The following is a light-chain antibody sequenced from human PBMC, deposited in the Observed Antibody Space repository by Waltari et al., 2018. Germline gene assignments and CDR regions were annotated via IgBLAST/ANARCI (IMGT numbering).Light chain of an antibody. J-gene: IGKJ1*01. CDR3: QQYNNWPPWT. Sequence: EIVMTQAPATLSVSPGARATLSCRASQSVSSNLACYQQKPGLAPRLLLYGASTRANCIPARFSGSGSGTEFTLTISSLQSEDFAVYYCQQYNNWPPWTFGQGTKVEIK. CDR2: GAS. CDR1: QSVSSN. V-gene: IGKV3-15*01.